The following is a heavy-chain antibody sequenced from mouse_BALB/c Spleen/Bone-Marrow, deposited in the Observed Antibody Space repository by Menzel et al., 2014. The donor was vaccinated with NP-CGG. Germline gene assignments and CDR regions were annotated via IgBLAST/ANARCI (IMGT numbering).Heavy chain of an antibody. CDR1: GCTFTNYS. J-gene: IGHJ3*01. D-gene: IGHD4-1*01. CDR3: AREARTGAWFAY. Sequence: VQLQQSGAELARPGASVKMSCKASGCTFTNYSMQWIRQRPGQGLEWIGYIVPSSDYTNYNQNFKDKATLTADKSSSTAYMQLNSLTSENCAVYYCAREARTGAWFAYWGQGTLVTVSA. CDR2: IVPSSDYT. V-gene: IGHV1-4*01.